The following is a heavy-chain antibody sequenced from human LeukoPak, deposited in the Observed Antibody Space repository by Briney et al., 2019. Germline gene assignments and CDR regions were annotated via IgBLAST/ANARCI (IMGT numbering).Heavy chain of an antibody. V-gene: IGHV4-61*02. J-gene: IGHJ4*02. CDR3: ARGRGSYDY. CDR2: IYSSGST. CDR1: GDSISSGTYY. Sequence: SETLSLTCAVSGDSISSGTYYWSWIRQPAGKGLEWIGRIYSSGSTNYNPSLKSRVTISLDTSKNQFSLKLSSVTAADTAVYYCARGRGSYDYWGQGTLVTVSS. D-gene: IGHD1-26*01.